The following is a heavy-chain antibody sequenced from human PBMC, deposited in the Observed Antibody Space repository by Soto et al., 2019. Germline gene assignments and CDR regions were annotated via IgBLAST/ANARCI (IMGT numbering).Heavy chain of an antibody. CDR1: GYTFTSYG. D-gene: IGHD2-15*01. CDR3: ARDHCSGGSCYYFWFDP. CDR2: ISAYNGNT. V-gene: IGHV1-18*04. J-gene: IGHJ5*02. Sequence: ASVKVSCKASGYTFTSYGISWVRQAPGQGLEGMGWISAYNGNTNYAQKLQGRVTMTTDTSTSTAYMELRSLRSDDTAVYYCARDHCSGGSCYYFWFDPWGQGTLVTVSS.